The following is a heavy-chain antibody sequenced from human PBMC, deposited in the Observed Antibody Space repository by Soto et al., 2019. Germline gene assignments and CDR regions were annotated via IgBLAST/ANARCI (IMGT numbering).Heavy chain of an antibody. CDR3: AREPFIAAAGTGYIDY. CDR2: IWYDGSNK. V-gene: IGHV3-33*01. Sequence: GGSLRLSCAAPGFTFSSYGMHWVRQAPGKGLEWVAVIWYDGSNKYYADSVTGRFTISRDNSKNTLYLQMNSLRAEDTAVYYCAREPFIAAAGTGYIDYWGQGALVTVSS. J-gene: IGHJ4*02. D-gene: IGHD6-13*01. CDR1: GFTFSSYG.